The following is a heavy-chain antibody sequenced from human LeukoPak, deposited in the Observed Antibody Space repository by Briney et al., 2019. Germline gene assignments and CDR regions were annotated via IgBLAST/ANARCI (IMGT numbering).Heavy chain of an antibody. V-gene: IGHV3-11*04. CDR2: SSYSGSNT. D-gene: IGHD4-11*01. J-gene: IGHJ4*02. CDR1: GFTVSSNY. CDR3: ARGLTT. Sequence: GGSLRLSCAASGFTVSSNYMSWVRQAPGKGLEWVSYSSYSGSNTYYADSVKGRSIISRDNAKNSLSLQMNGLRAEDTAVYYCARGLTTGGQGTLVTVSS.